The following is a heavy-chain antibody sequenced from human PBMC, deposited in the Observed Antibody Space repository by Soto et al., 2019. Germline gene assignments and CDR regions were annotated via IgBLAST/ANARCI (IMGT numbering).Heavy chain of an antibody. Sequence: PSETLSLTCTASGGSISSSIYYWGWIRQPPGKGLEWIGEIYHSGSTNYNPSLKSRVTISVDKSKNQFSLKLSSVTAADTAVYSFAKARSVRGDLGYFDYWSRGPLVSVSS. D-gene: IGHD3-10*01. J-gene: IGHJ4*02. V-gene: IGHV4-39*07. CDR2: IYHSGST. CDR1: GGSISSSIYY. CDR3: AKARSVRGDLGYFDY.